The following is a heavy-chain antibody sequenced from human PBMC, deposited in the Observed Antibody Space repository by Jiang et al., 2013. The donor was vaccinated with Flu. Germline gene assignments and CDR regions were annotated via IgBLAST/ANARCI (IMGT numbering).Heavy chain of an antibody. Sequence: KPTQTLTLTCTFSGFSLSTSGMCVSWIRQPPGKALEWLALIDWDDDKYYSTSLKTRLTISKDTSKNQVVLTMTNMDPVDTATYYCARVYYYDSSGPFGPGQFDYWGQGTLVTVSS. CDR2: IDWDDDK. V-gene: IGHV2-70*01. CDR1: GFSLSTSGMC. D-gene: IGHD3-22*01. J-gene: IGHJ4*02. CDR3: ARVYYYDSSGPFGPGQFDY.